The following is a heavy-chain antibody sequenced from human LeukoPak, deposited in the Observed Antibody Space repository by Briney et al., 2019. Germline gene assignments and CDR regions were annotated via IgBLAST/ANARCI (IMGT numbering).Heavy chain of an antibody. CDR1: GFTFSSNY. Sequence: PGGSLRLSCAASGFTFSSNYMSWVRQAPGKGLEWVSVIYSGGSTYYADSVKGRFTISRDNSKNTLYLQMNSLRAEDTAVYYCARGPLQRGIDYWGQGTLVTVSS. V-gene: IGHV3-53*01. CDR2: IYSGGST. D-gene: IGHD4-11*01. J-gene: IGHJ4*02. CDR3: ARGPLQRGIDY.